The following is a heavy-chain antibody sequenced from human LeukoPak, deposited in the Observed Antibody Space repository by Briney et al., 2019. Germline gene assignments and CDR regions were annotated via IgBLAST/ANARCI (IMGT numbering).Heavy chain of an antibody. Sequence: GGSLRLSCAASGFTFSSYAMSWVRQAPGNGLVWVSRINSDGSSTSYADSVKGRFTISRDNAKNTLYLQMNSLRAEDTAVYYCAKVEYSSGWFQEEYYFDYWGQGTLVTVSS. D-gene: IGHD6-19*01. CDR3: AKVEYSSGWFQEEYYFDY. V-gene: IGHV3-74*01. CDR2: INSDGSST. CDR1: GFTFSSYA. J-gene: IGHJ4*02.